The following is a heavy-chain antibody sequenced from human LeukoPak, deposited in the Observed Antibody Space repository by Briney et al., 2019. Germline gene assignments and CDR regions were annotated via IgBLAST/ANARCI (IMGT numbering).Heavy chain of an antibody. J-gene: IGHJ4*02. CDR1: GFIFSLYC. CDR2: ICPDGTGT. Sequence: GGSLRLSCAASGFIFSLYCMHWVRQAPGKGPMWVSRICPDGTGTSYADSVKARFTTSRDNAKNTVYLQMNGLREEDTAVYYCVRDFRSADYWGQGTLVTVSS. CDR3: VRDFRSADY. V-gene: IGHV3-74*01.